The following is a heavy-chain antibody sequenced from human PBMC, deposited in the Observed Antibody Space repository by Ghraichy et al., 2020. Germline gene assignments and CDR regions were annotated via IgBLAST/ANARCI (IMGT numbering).Heavy chain of an antibody. D-gene: IGHD4-17*01. CDR3: VRDRPVDY. CDR2: IRSKTEGEAT. J-gene: IGHJ4*02. CDR1: GFTFGGYA. Sequence: GESLNISCTTSGFTFGGYAMSWFRQPPGKGLEWVGFIRSKTEGEATQYAASVRGRFTISRDDSKSIAYLQMNSLKTDDTAMYYCVRDRPVDYCGQGTLVTVSS. V-gene: IGHV3-49*03.